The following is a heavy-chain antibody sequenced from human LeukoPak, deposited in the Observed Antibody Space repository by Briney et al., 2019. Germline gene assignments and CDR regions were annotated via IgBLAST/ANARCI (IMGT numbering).Heavy chain of an antibody. J-gene: IGHJ4*02. CDR3: AKMVNWNFHLDY. D-gene: IGHD1-1*01. CDR2: IWYDGGNK. CDR1: GFTFSSYG. Sequence: GGSLRLSCAAFGFTFSSYGMHWVRQAPGKGLEWVAVIWYDGGNKYYADSVKGRFTISRDNSKNTLYLQMNSLRAEDTAVYYCAKMVNWNFHLDYWGQGTLVTVSS. V-gene: IGHV3-33*06.